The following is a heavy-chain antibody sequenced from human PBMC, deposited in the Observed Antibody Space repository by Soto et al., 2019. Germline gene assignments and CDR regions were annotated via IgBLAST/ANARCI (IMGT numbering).Heavy chain of an antibody. J-gene: IGHJ3*02. CDR1: GDSVSSNSAA. D-gene: IGHD6-6*01. CDR3: ARDKGDSSSSGDAFDI. Sequence: SQTLSLTCAISGDSVSSNSAAWNWIRQSPSRGLEWLGRTYYRSKWYNDYAGSVKSRITNNPETSKNQFSLQLNSVTPEDTAVYYCARDKGDSSSSGDAFDIWGQGTMVTVSS. V-gene: IGHV6-1*01. CDR2: TYYRSKWYN.